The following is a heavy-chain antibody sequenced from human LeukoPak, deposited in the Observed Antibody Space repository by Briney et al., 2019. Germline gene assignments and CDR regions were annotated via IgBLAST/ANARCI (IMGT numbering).Heavy chain of an antibody. CDR2: ISSSSSTI. D-gene: IGHD6-19*01. Sequence: GGSLRLSCAASGFTFSSYGMHWVRQAPGKGLEWVSYISSSSSTIYYADSVKGRFTISRDNAKNSLYLQMNSLRAEDTAVYYCARDHRALYSSGWYPWGQGTLVTVSS. J-gene: IGHJ5*02. CDR1: GFTFSSYG. V-gene: IGHV3-48*01. CDR3: ARDHRALYSSGWYP.